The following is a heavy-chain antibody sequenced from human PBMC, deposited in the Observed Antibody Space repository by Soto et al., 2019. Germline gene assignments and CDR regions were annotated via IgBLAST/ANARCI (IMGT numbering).Heavy chain of an antibody. CDR3: ATRPCEVNYYGAFED. Sequence: GGSLRLSCEASGFTFTTGWMTWVRQAPGKGLEWVANINKDGSEKFYVDSVKGRFTISRGNAKTSLFLQMNSLRAEVTAVYYCATRPCEVNYYGAFEDWGQGALVTFSS. D-gene: IGHD3-22*01. J-gene: IGHJ4*02. V-gene: IGHV3-7*03. CDR1: GFTFTTGW. CDR2: INKDGSEK.